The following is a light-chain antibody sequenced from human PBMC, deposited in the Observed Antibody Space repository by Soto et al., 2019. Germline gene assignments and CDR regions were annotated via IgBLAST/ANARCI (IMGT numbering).Light chain of an antibody. CDR3: QSYDTSLGDWV. CDR1: DSNIGAGYD. CDR2: SNY. Sequence: QSVPTQPPSASGAPGQTVTISCSGSDSNIGAGYDLHWYQQLPGTAPKLLIHSNYLRASGVPDRFSASKSVTSASLAIIGLQADDEADYYCQSYDTSLGDWVFGGGTKLTVL. J-gene: IGLJ3*02. V-gene: IGLV1-40*01.